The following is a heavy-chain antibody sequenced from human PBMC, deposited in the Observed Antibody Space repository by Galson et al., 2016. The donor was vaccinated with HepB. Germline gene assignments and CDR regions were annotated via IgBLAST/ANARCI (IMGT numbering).Heavy chain of an antibody. CDR2: IYFSGST. J-gene: IGHJ4*02. Sequence: SETLSLTCTVSGGSFSSGPYCWGWIRQTPGKGLEWIASIYFSGSTYYNPSLQSRLTISVDTSKNHFSLRLTSVTAADTAVYYCARQGTIEVVEGTTVTEAPDHFDYWGQGPLVTVSS. D-gene: IGHD2-15*01. V-gene: IGHV4-39*01. CDR3: ARQGTIEVVEGTTVTEAPDHFDY. CDR1: GGSFSSGPYC.